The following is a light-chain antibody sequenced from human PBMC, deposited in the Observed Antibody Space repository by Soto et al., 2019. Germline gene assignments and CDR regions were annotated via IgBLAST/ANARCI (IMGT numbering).Light chain of an antibody. V-gene: IGKV1-5*01. Sequence: DIQMTQSPSTLSASVGERVSITCRASQRVNTCLAWYQQKPGKAPTLLIYDASSLQSGVPSRFSGSGSGTEFTLTISSLQPDDFATYYCQQYQIDWTFGQGTKVDI. CDR2: DAS. CDR3: QQYQIDWT. CDR1: QRVNTC. J-gene: IGKJ1*01.